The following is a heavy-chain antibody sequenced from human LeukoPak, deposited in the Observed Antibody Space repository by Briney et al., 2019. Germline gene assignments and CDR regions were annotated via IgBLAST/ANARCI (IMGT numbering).Heavy chain of an antibody. CDR2: ISSRGDTE. V-gene: IGHV3-30*19. J-gene: IGHJ4*02. Sequence: GGSLRLSCAESDFXFSMFGMHWVRQAPGKGLEWVAVISSRGDTEDYRDSVKGRFTISRDNSQRTVFLQMNRLTFEDTGVYYCARPRPSYSTVTPLEYWGRGTLVIVSS. CDR3: ARPRPSYSTVTPLEY. D-gene: IGHD4-17*01. CDR1: DFXFSMFG.